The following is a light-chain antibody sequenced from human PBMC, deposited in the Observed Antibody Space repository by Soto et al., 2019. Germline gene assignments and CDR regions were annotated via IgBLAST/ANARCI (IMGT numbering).Light chain of an antibody. Sequence: DIPMTQSPSSLSASVGDRVTITCRASQTISSYLNWYQQKPGKAPKLLIYAASSLQSGVPSRFSGSGSGTDFTLTISSLQPEDFATYFCQQCYSTPPWTFGQGTKVEIK. CDR3: QQCYSTPPWT. CDR1: QTISSY. J-gene: IGKJ1*01. CDR2: AAS. V-gene: IGKV1-39*01.